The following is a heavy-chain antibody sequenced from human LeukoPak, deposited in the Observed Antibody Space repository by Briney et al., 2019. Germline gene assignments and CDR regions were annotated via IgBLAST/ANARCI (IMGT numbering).Heavy chain of an antibody. Sequence: GGSLRLSCAVSGFPFITYNMNWVRQAPGKGLEWVSYIDSSSSTIYYADSVKGRFTVSRDNAKHSLDLQMNSLRADDTAVYYCVRDRGISFYFDYWGQGTLVTVSS. CDR1: GFPFITYN. CDR2: IDSSSSTI. J-gene: IGHJ4*02. CDR3: VRDRGISFYFDY. V-gene: IGHV3-48*01. D-gene: IGHD3-16*02.